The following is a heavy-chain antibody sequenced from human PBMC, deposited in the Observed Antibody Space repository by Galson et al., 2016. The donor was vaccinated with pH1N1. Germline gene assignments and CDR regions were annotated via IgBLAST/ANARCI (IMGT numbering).Heavy chain of an antibody. Sequence: QSGAEVTKPGESLKISCQGSGYSFSSHWIGWVRPMPGKGLEWMGIIYPGDSDTKYSPSFQGQVTFSADKSINTAYLQWSSLKASDTAMYFCARRSAVAGVDYWGQGTLVTVSS. J-gene: IGHJ4*02. CDR1: GYSFSSHW. CDR3: ARRSAVAGVDY. V-gene: IGHV5-51*01. D-gene: IGHD6-19*01. CDR2: IYPGDSDT.